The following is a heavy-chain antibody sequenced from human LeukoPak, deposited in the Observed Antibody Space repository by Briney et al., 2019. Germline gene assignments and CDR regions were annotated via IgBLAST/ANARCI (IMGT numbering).Heavy chain of an antibody. D-gene: IGHD5-12*01. CDR2: ISAYNGNT. CDR3: ARVPRGLPPYYFDY. Sequence: GASVKVSCKASGYTFTSYGISWVRQAPGQGLEWMGWISAYNGNTNYAQKLQGRVTMTTDTSTSTAYMELRSLRSDDTAVYYCARVPRGLPPYYFDYWGQGTLVTVSS. J-gene: IGHJ4*02. V-gene: IGHV1-18*01. CDR1: GYTFTSYG.